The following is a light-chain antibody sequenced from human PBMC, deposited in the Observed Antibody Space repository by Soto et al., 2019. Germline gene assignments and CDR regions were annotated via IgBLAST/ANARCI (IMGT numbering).Light chain of an antibody. J-gene: IGKJ2*01. CDR2: GAS. CDR3: QQYKNWPPFT. Sequence: EIVMTQSPATLSVSPGERATLSCRASQSVDNNLAWYQQKPGQAPRLLIYGASTRATGFPARFSGSGSGTEFTLTISSLQSEDFAVYYCQQYKNWPPFTFGQGTKLEI. CDR1: QSVDNN. V-gene: IGKV3-15*01.